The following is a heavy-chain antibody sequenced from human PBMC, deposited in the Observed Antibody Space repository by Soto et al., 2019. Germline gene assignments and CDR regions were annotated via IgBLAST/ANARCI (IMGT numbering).Heavy chain of an antibody. J-gene: IGHJ6*03. CDR2: MNPNSGNT. CDR3: ARSGYSGYDYVYYYYYMDV. D-gene: IGHD5-12*01. CDR1: GYTFTSYD. V-gene: IGHV1-8*01. Sequence: SVKVSCKASGYTFTSYDINWVRQATGQGLEWMGWMNPNSGNTGYAQKFQGRVTMTRNTSISTAYMELSSLRSEDTAVYYCARSGYSGYDYVYYYYYMDVWGKGTTVTVSS.